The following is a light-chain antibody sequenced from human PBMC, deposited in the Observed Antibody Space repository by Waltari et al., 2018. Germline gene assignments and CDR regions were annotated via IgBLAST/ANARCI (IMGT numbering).Light chain of an antibody. V-gene: IGKV4-1*01. J-gene: IGKJ1*01. CDR2: WAS. Sequence: DIVVTQSSDSLAVSLGERASINCKSSQSVLYSSNNKNHLTWYQQKAGQPPKLLIYWASTRESGVPDRFSGSGSGTDFTLTISSLQAEDVAVYYCQQYYTTPPTFGQGTKVEI. CDR3: QQYYTTPPT. CDR1: QSVLYSSNNKNH.